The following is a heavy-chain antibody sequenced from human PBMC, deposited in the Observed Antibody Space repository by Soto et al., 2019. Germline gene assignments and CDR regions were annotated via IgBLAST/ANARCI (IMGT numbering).Heavy chain of an antibody. J-gene: IGHJ4*02. V-gene: IGHV1-3*01. CDR2: IKAANAYA. D-gene: IGHD6-19*01. Sequence: QVQLVQSGAAVKKPGTSVKVSCQTSGYTFTIFDMHWVRQAPGQSLEWMGWIKAANAYAVYSENFQGRVTFTRDISARTGYMDVSSLRYEDTAVYYCVVSRGWWSFEYWGQGTLVTVSS. CDR3: VVSRGWWSFEY. CDR1: GYTFTIFD.